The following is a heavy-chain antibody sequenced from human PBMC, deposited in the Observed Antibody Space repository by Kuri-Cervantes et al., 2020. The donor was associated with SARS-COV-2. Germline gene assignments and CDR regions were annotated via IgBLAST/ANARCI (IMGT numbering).Heavy chain of an antibody. CDR1: GGTFSSYA. CDR2: IIPILGIA. D-gene: IGHD6-13*01. J-gene: IGHJ4*02. CDR3: ARQLARVGFDY. Sequence: SVNVSCKASGGTFSSYAISWVRQAPGQGLEWMGGIIPILGIANYAQKFQGRVTITADKSTSTAYMELRSLRSDDTAVYYCARQLARVGFDYWGQGTLVTVSS. V-gene: IGHV1-69*10.